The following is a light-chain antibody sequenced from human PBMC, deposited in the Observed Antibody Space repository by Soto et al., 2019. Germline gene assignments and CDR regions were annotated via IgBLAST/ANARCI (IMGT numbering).Light chain of an antibody. Sequence: EIVLTQSPGTLSLSPGERATLSCRASQSVSSSYLAWYQQKPGQAPRLLIYGASSRATGIPDSFSGSGSGTDFTLTMSRLEPEDFAVYYCQQYGSSPGTFGQGTKVEIK. CDR3: QQYGSSPGT. CDR1: QSVSSSY. V-gene: IGKV3-20*01. CDR2: GAS. J-gene: IGKJ1*01.